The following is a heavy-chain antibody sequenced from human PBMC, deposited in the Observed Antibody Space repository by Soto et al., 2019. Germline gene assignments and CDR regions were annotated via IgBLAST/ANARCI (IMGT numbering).Heavy chain of an antibody. CDR2: IYYSGST. V-gene: IGHV4-39*01. J-gene: IGHJ4*02. CDR1: GGSISSSSYY. CDR3: ARHATLGGVIDYHFDY. D-gene: IGHD3-16*02. Sequence: SETLSLTCTVSGGSISSSSYYCGGIRQPPGKGLEWIGSIYYSGSTYYNPSLKSRVTISVDTSKNQFSLKLSSVTAADTAVYYCARHATLGGVIDYHFDYWGQRTPVIGSS.